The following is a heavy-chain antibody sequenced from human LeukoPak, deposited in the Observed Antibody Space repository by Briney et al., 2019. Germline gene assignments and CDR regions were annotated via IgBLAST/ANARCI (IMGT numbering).Heavy chain of an antibody. CDR2: INWNGNST. CDR3: ARDLRVVITGSFDS. J-gene: IGHJ4*02. Sequence: GGSLRLSCAASGFSFDDYGLTWVRQAPGKGLEWVSGINWNGNSTDYADSVKGRFTISRDNAKNSLYLQMNSLRAEDTALYYCARDLRVVITGSFDSWGQGTLVTVSS. D-gene: IGHD3-22*01. V-gene: IGHV3-20*04. CDR1: GFSFDDYG.